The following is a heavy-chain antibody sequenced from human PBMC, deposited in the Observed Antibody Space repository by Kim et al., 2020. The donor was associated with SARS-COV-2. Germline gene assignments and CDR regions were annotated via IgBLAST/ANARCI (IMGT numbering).Heavy chain of an antibody. CDR2: SNQ. CDR3: ARDGGNWFDP. J-gene: IGHJ5*02. Sequence: SNQYYADSVKGRFTISRDNSKNTLYLQMNSLRAEDTAVYYCARDGGNWFDPWGQGTLVTVSS. D-gene: IGHD3-16*01. V-gene: IGHV3-30-3*01.